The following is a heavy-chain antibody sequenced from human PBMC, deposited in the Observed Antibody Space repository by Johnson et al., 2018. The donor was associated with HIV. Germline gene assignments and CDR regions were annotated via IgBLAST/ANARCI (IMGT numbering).Heavy chain of an antibody. V-gene: IGHV3-7*05. CDR3: ARDHYYDSSGYHEGDAFDI. CDR1: GFTFSSYW. D-gene: IGHD3-22*01. Sequence: EVQLVESGGGLIQPGGSLRLPCAASGFTFSSYWMSWVRQAPGKGLEWGANIKQDGSERYYVDSRKGRLAMSRDNAKNSLYLQMNSLRAEDTAVYYCARDHYYDSSGYHEGDAFDIWGQRTMVTVSS. J-gene: IGHJ3*02. CDR2: IKQDGSER.